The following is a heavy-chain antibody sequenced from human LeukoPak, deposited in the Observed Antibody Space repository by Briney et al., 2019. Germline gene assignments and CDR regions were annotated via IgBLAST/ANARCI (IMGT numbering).Heavy chain of an antibody. J-gene: IGHJ3*01. CDR2: ITEDGSVE. CDR3: ARDQSPNCDETTCYDALDV. CDR1: GFTATHYW. V-gene: IGHV3-7*01. D-gene: IGHD2-2*01. Sequence: GRSLCLSCAVSGFTATHYWMTSVRQAAREWLGLVANITEDGSVEHFLDSVNGRFTISRDNAKNSLYLQMNSLRVEDTAVYYCARDQSPNCDETTCYDALDVWGQGTVVTVSS.